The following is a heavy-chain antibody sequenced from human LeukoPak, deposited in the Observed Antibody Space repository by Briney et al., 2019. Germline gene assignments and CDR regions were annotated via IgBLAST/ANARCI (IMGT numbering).Heavy chain of an antibody. J-gene: IGHJ4*02. CDR1: GFTFSSYA. Sequence: TGGSLRLSCAASGFTFSSYAMSWVRQAPGKGLEWVSAISGSGGSTYYADSVKGRSTISRDNSKNTLYLQMNSLRAEDTAVYYCAKASGWYVNYFDYWGQGTLVTVSS. CDR2: ISGSGGST. CDR3: AKASGWYVNYFDY. V-gene: IGHV3-23*01. D-gene: IGHD6-19*01.